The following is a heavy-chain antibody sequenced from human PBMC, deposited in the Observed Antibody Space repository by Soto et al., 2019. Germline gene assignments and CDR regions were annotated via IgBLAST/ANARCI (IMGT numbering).Heavy chain of an antibody. J-gene: IGHJ6*02. Sequence: GASVKVSCEASGFTFTSSAVQWVRQARGQRLEWIGWIVVGSGNTNYAQKFQERVTITRDMSTSTAYMELSSLRSEDTAVYYCAAPRINFCCYSYYHHYLMSFPGQRSTVTVS. CDR2: IVVGSGNT. D-gene: IGHD3-3*01. CDR3: AAPRINFCCYSYYHHYLMSF. CDR1: GFTFTSSA. V-gene: IGHV1-58*01.